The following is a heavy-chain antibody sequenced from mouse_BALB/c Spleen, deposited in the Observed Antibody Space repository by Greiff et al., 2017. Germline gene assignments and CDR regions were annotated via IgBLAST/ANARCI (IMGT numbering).Heavy chain of an antibody. CDR1: GFSLTSYG. Sequence: VKLMESGPGLVAPSQSLSITCTVSGFSLTSYGVHWVRQPPGKGLEWLGVIWAGGSTNYNSALMSRLSISKDNSKSQVFLKMNSLQTDDTAMYYCARDRRDAFYAMDYWGQGTSVTVSS. CDR3: ARDRRDAFYAMDY. D-gene: IGHD2-3*01. CDR2: IWAGGST. V-gene: IGHV2-9*02. J-gene: IGHJ4*01.